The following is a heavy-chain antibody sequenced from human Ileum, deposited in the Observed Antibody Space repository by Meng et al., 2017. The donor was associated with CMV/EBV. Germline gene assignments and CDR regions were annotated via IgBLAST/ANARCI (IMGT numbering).Heavy chain of an antibody. D-gene: IGHD5-24*01. CDR3: ARETNLGS. Sequence: GGSLRLSCSASGFTFGGYWMTWVRQAPGKGLEFLATMNKDGSTRSYVDSVKGRFTISRDNAKNSLYLQMNSLRVEDTAMYYCARETNLGSWGQGTLVTVSS. V-gene: IGHV3-7*01. CDR2: MNKDGSTR. J-gene: IGHJ5*02. CDR1: GFTFGGYW.